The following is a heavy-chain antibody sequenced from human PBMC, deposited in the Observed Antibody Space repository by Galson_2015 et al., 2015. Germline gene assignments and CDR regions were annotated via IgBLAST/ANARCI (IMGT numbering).Heavy chain of an antibody. V-gene: IGHV3-48*01. J-gene: IGHJ4*02. CDR2: ISSSGNTI. Sequence: LRLSCAASGFTFSSYIMNWVRQAPGQGLEWVSYISSSGNTIYYADSVKGRFTTSRDNAKNSLHLQMNSLRAEDTAVYYCARDTTRFDYWGLGTLVTVSS. D-gene: IGHD1-1*01. CDR3: ARDTTRFDY. CDR1: GFTFSSYI.